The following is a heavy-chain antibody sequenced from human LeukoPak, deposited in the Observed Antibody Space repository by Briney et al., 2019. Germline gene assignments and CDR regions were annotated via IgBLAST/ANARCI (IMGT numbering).Heavy chain of an antibody. D-gene: IGHD5-24*01. CDR3: ARSTEMATIFY. CDR2: INHSGST. J-gene: IGHJ4*02. CDR1: GGSFSGYY. V-gene: IGHV4-34*01. Sequence: SETLSLTCAVYGGSFSGYYWSWIRQPPGKGLEWIGEINHSGSTNYNPSLKSRVTISVDTSKNQFSLKLRSVTAADTAVYYCARSTEMATIFYWGQGTLVSVSS.